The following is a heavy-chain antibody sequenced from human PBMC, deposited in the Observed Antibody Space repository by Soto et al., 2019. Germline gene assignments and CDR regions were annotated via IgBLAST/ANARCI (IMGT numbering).Heavy chain of an antibody. D-gene: IGHD3-10*01. CDR1: GYTFTSYG. V-gene: IGHV1-18*01. J-gene: IGHJ4*02. CDR3: ARDLILGSGSYYIRVRFDY. Sequence: QVQLVQSGAEVKKPGASVKVSCKASGYTFTSYGISWVRQAPGQGLEWMGWISAYNGNTNYAQKLQGRVTMTTDTATSTAYMELRSLRSDDTAVYYCARDLILGSGSYYIRVRFDYWGQGTLVTVSS. CDR2: ISAYNGNT.